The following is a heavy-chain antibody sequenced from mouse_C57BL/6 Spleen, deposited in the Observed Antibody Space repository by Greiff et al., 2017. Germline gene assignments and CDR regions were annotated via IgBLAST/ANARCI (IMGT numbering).Heavy chain of an antibody. CDR1: GYTFTDHT. CDR2: IYPRDGST. J-gene: IGHJ2*01. V-gene: IGHV1-78*01. Sequence: QVQLQQSDAELVKPGASVKISCKVSGYTFTDHTIHWMKQRPEQGLEWIGYIYPRDGSTKYNEKFQGKAALTADKSSITAYMQLNSLTSEDSSVYFCARSPYGNYYFDYWGQVATLTVSS. D-gene: IGHD2-1*01. CDR3: ARSPYGNYYFDY.